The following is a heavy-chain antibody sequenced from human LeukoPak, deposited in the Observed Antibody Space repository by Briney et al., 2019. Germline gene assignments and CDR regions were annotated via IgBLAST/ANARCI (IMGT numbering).Heavy chain of an antibody. Sequence: SETLSLTCTVSGDSISGYYWSWIRQPAGKGLEWIGRIYTSGSTKYNPSFQGRVTVSLDTSKNQFSLRLSSATAADTAIYYCAKYKFGSDYFSNWGQGTLVTVSS. CDR3: AKYKFGSDYFSN. D-gene: IGHD2/OR15-2a*01. CDR1: GDSISGYY. CDR2: IYTSGST. V-gene: IGHV4-4*07. J-gene: IGHJ4*02.